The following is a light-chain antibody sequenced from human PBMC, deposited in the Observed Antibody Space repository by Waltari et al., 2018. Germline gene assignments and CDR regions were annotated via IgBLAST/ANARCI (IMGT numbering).Light chain of an antibody. CDR3: QQHYSIPYT. CDR2: NAS. J-gene: IGKJ2*01. Sequence: EIVLTQSPATLSLSPGERATLSCTASQSVSTYLTWYQQKPGQAPRLLIYNASSMATGIPARFSGSGSGTDFTLTISSLQPEDVAVYYCQQHYSIPYTFGQGTKLEI. CDR1: QSVSTY. V-gene: IGKV3-11*01.